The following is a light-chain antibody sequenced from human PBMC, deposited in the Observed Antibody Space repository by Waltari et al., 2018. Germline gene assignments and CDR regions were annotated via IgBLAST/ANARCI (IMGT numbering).Light chain of an antibody. Sequence: QSALTQPASVSGSPGQSITISCTGTSSDVGSFNLVSWYQQHPGRAPKLMIYEGSKRPSGASNRFSGSKSGNTASLTISGLQAEDEADYYCCSYGDSNWVFGGGTKVT. J-gene: IGLJ3*02. CDR2: EGS. CDR1: SSDVGSFNL. V-gene: IGLV2-23*01. CDR3: CSYGDSNWV.